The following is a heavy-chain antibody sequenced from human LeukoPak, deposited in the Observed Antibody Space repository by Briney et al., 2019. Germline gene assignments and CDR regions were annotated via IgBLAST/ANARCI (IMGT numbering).Heavy chain of an antibody. V-gene: IGHV1-58*02. J-gene: IGHJ4*02. CDR1: GFTFTSSA. D-gene: IGHD4-17*01. CDR3: AAADYGDYVIAD. Sequence: SVKVSCKASGFTFTSSAMQWVRQARGQRLEWIGWIVVGSGNTNYAQKFQERVTITRDMSTSTAYMELSSLRSEDTAVYYCAAADYGDYVIADWGQGTLVTVSS. CDR2: IVVGSGNT.